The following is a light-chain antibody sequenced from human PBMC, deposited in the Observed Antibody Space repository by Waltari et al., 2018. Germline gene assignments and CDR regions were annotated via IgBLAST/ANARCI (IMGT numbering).Light chain of an antibody. J-gene: IGKJ4*01. CDR1: QSVSSY. CDR2: DAS. CDR3: QQRSNRPLT. Sequence: EIVLTQSPATLSLSPGERATLPSRASQSVSSYLAWYQQKPGQAPRLLIYDASNRATGIPARFSGSGSGTDFTLTISSLEPEDFAIYYCQQRSNRPLTFGGGTKVEI. V-gene: IGKV3-11*01.